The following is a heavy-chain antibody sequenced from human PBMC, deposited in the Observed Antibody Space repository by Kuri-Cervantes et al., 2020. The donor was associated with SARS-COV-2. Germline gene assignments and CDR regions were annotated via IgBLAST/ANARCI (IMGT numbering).Heavy chain of an antibody. D-gene: IGHD2-2*01. CDR1: GYTFTSYG. CDR3: ARDGIDIVVGNDAFDI. V-gene: IGHV1-18*01. Sequence: ASVKVSCKASGYTFTSYGISWVRQAPGQGLEWMGWISAYNGNTNYAQKLQGRVTMTTDTSTSIAYMELRSQRSDDTAAYYCARDGIDIVVGNDAFDIWGQGTMVTVSS. CDR2: ISAYNGNT. J-gene: IGHJ3*02.